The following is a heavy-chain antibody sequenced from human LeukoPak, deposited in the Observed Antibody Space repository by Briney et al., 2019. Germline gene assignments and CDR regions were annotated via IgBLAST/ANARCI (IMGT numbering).Heavy chain of an antibody. CDR2: INHSGST. Sequence: SETLSLTCAVYGGSFSGYYWSWIRQPPGKGLEWIGEINHSGSTYYGPSLKSRVTMSVDTSKDQLSLKLSSVTAADTAVYFCASKKNGNHFDYWGQGTLVTVSS. CDR1: GGSFSGYY. CDR3: ASKKNGNHFDY. J-gene: IGHJ4*02. V-gene: IGHV4-34*01.